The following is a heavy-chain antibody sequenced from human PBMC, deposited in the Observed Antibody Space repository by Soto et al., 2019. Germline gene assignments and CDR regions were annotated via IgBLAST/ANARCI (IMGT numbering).Heavy chain of an antibody. CDR1: GGSISSYY. Sequence: SETLSLTCTVSGGSISSYYWSWIRQPPGKGLEWIGYIYYSGSTNYNPSLKSRVTISVDTSKNQFSLKLSSVTAADTAVYYCASGWGKAAAGNIDYWGQGTLVTVSS. V-gene: IGHV4-59*01. CDR3: ASGWGKAAAGNIDY. J-gene: IGHJ4*02. CDR2: IYYSGST. D-gene: IGHD6-13*01.